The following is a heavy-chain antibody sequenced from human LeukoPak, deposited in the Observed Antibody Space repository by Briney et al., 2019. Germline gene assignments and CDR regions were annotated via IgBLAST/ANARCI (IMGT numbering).Heavy chain of an antibody. CDR2: INPSGGST. J-gene: IGHJ5*02. D-gene: IGHD3-3*01. CDR3: ARETLEFRSSMEWLLYTGSRGWFDP. Sequence: ASVNVSCKASGYTFTSYYMHWVRQAPGQGLEWMGIINPSGGSTSYAQKFQGRVTMTRDTSTSTVYMELSSLRSEDTAVYYCARETLEFRSSMEWLLYTGSRGWFDPWGQGTLVTVSS. V-gene: IGHV1-46*01. CDR1: GYTFTSYY.